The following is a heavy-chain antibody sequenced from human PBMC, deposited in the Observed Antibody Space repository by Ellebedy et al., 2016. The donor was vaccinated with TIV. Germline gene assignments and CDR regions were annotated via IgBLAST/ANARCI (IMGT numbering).Heavy chain of an antibody. D-gene: IGHD2-2*01. Sequence: SVKVSXXASGGTFSSYAISWVRQAPGQGLEWMGGIIPIFGTANYAQKFQGRVTITADESTSTAYMELSSLRSEDTAVYYCARGSTSAMWVSGWFDPWGQGTLVTVSS. CDR1: GGTFSSYA. J-gene: IGHJ5*02. CDR2: IIPIFGTA. V-gene: IGHV1-69*13. CDR3: ARGSTSAMWVSGWFDP.